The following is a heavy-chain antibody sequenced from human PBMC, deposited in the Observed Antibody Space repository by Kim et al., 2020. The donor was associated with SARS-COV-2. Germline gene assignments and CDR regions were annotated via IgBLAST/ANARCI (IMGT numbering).Heavy chain of an antibody. CDR1: GFTFSSYG. V-gene: IGHV3-33*01. Sequence: GGSLRLSCAASGFTFSSYGMHWVRQAPGKGLEWVAVIWYDGSNKYYADSVKGRFTISRDNSKNTLYLQMNSLRAEDTAVYYCARDTGYSSGWYSRYYYYMEVWGKGTTVTVSS. J-gene: IGHJ6*03. D-gene: IGHD6-19*01. CDR2: IWYDGSNK. CDR3: ARDTGYSSGWYSRYYYYMEV.